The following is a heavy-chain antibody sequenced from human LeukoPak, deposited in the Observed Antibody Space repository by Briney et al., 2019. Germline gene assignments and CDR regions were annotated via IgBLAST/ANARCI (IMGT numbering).Heavy chain of an antibody. J-gene: IGHJ4*02. CDR1: GYTFTSYY. CDR3: ARDRVRGVVVTATHFDY. Sequence: ASVKVSCKASGYTFTSYYMHWVRQAPGQGLEWMGIINPSGGSTSYVQKFQGRVTMTRDTSTSTVYMELSSLRSADTAVYYCARDRVRGVVVTATHFDYWGQGTLVTVSS. D-gene: IGHD2-21*02. CDR2: INPSGGST. V-gene: IGHV1-46*01.